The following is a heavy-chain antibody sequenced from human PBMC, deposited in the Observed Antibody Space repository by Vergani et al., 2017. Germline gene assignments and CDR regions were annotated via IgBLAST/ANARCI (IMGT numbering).Heavy chain of an antibody. CDR1: GFTFSSYS. CDR3: ARVCDYDRWSDYDLDYYYGMDV. V-gene: IGHV3-21*01. J-gene: IGHJ6*04. Sequence: EVQLVESGGGLVKPGGSLRLSCAASGFTFSSYSMNWVLQAPGKGLEWVSSISSSSSYIYYADSVKGRFTISRDNAKNSLYLQMNSLRAEETAVYYCARVCDYDRWSDYDLDYYYGMDVWGKGTTVTVSS. CDR2: ISSSSSYI. D-gene: IGHD3-3*01.